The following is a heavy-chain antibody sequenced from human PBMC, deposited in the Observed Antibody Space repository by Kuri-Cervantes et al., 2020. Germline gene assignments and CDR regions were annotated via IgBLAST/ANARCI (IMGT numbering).Heavy chain of an antibody. CDR2: INSDGSST. V-gene: IGHV3-74*01. CDR3: ARDPIPYRSSWYSYYYYYMDV. Sequence: GESLKISCTVSGFTFEEYAMHWVRQAPGKGLVWVSRINSDGSSTSYADSVKGRFTISRDNAKNTLYLQMNSLRAEDTAVYYCARDPIPYRSSWYSYYYYYMDVWGKGTTVTVSS. J-gene: IGHJ6*03. CDR1: GFTFEEYA. D-gene: IGHD6-13*01.